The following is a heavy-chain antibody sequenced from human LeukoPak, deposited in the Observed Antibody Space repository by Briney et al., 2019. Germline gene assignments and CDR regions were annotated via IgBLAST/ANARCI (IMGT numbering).Heavy chain of an antibody. CDR3: AKDPTSVGGRHDWLLDS. CDR1: GFTFNNYA. CDR2: IGFGDDSA. J-gene: IGHJ5*02. Sequence: GGSLRLSCAASGFTFNNYAMSWVRQAPGKGLEWVATIGFGDDSAYYADSVKGRFTISRDNSKNTLYLQMNYLRAEDTAVYYCAKDPTSVGGRHDWLLDSWGQGTLVTVSS. V-gene: IGHV3-23*01. D-gene: IGHD3-9*01.